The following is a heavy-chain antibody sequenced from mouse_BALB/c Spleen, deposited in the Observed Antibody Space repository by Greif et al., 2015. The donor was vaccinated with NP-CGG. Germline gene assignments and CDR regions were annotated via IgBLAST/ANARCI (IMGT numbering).Heavy chain of an antibody. CDR2: IDPSDSET. D-gene: IGHD2-10*02. CDR1: GYSFTSYW. CDR3: ARGYGNSNYAMDY. V-gene: IGHV1S126*01. J-gene: IGHJ4*01. Sequence: VQLQQSGPQLVRPGASVKISCKASGYSFTSYWMHWVKQRPGQGLEWIGMIDPSDSETRLNQKFKDKATLTVDKSSSTAYMQLSSPTSEDSAVYYCARGYGNSNYAMDYWGQGTSVTVSS.